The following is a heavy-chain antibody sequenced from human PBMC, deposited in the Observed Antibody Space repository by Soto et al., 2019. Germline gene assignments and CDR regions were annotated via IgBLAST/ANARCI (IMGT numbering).Heavy chain of an antibody. J-gene: IGHJ6*02. V-gene: IGHV4-34*01. Sequence: QVQLQQWGAGLLKPSETLSLTCVVNGGSFSGYYWSWVRQPQGKGLEWIGEINHSGITDSSPSLKSRVTISVDASRSEFSLNLPSVTAADTAVYYCARGRSSVPDRRGIGYYGLDVWGQGTTVTVS. CDR3: ARGRSSVPDRRGIGYYGLDV. CDR2: INHSGIT. D-gene: IGHD3-3*01. CDR1: GGSFSGYY.